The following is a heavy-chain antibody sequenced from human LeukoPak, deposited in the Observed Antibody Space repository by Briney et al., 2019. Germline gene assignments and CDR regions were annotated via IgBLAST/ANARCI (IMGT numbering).Heavy chain of an antibody. V-gene: IGHV4-59*12. CDR2: IYYSGST. CDR1: GGSISSYY. CDR3: ARDGRRVTTVTTTGAYYYYYGMDV. Sequence: SETLSLTCTVSGGSISSYYWSWIRQPPGKGLEWIGYIYYSGSTNYNPSLKSRVTISVDTSKNQFSLKLSSVTAADTAVYYCARDGRRVTTVTTTGAYYYYYGMDVWGQGTTVTVSS. D-gene: IGHD4-17*01. J-gene: IGHJ6*02.